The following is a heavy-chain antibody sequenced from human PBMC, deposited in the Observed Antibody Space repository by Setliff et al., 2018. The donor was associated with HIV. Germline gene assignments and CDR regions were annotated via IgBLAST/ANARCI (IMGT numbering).Heavy chain of an antibody. CDR1: GFTFSSYS. J-gene: IGHJ4*02. Sequence: PGGSLRLSCAASGFTFSSYSMNWVRQAPGKGLEWVSSISSSSSYIYYADSVKGRFTISRDDAKNSLYLQMNSLRAEDTAVYYCAREDRFYYDSSGYPGLWGQGTLVTVSS. CDR3: AREDRFYYDSSGYPGL. V-gene: IGHV3-21*01. D-gene: IGHD3-22*01. CDR2: ISSSSSYI.